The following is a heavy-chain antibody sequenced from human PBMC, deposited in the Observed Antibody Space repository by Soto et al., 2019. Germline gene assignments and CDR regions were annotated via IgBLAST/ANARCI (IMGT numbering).Heavy chain of an antibody. CDR1: GASISGFY. Sequence: PSETLSLTRTVSGASISGFYWSWIRKSAGKGLEWIGRIYATGTTDYNPSLKSRVMMSVDTSKKQFSLELRSVTAADTAVYYCVRDGTKTLRDWFDPWGQGISVTVSS. V-gene: IGHV4-4*07. J-gene: IGHJ5*02. CDR3: VRDGTKTLRDWFDP. CDR2: IYATGTT. D-gene: IGHD1-26*01.